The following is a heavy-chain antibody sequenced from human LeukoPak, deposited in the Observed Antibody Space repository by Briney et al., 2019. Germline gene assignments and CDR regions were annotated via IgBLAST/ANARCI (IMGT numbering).Heavy chain of an antibody. CDR2: MNPNSGNT. CDR3: ARGRAAAGRRGYWFDP. D-gene: IGHD6-13*01. CDR1: GYTFTSYD. Sequence: ASVKVSCKASGYTFTSYDINWVRQATGQGLEWMGWMNPNSGNTGYAQKFQGRVTMTRNTSISTAYMELSSLRSEDTAVYYCARGRAAAGRRGYWFDPWGQGTLATVSS. V-gene: IGHV1-8*01. J-gene: IGHJ5*02.